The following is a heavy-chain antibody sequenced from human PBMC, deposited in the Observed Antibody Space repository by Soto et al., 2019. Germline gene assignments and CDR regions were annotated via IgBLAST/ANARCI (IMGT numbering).Heavy chain of an antibody. J-gene: IGHJ5*02. CDR2: IAQMFGTA. CDR3: ARDGDPQSAFWSGPLGGGRFDP. D-gene: IGHD3-3*01. CDR1: GGTFGNSA. Sequence: QVQLVQSGAEVKKPGSSVNVSCKTSGGTFGNSAVTWVRQAPGQGLEWLGGIAQMFGTAMYAQKSQGRVTITANESTITAYMELNSPKTDDTAVYYCARDGDPQSAFWSGPLGGGRFDPWGQGTLVTVSS. V-gene: IGHV1-69*12.